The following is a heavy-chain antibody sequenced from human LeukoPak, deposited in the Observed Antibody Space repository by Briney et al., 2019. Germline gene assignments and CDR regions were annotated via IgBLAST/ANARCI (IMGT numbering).Heavy chain of an antibody. CDR2: IYYSGST. CDR1: GFTFSSYS. D-gene: IGHD3-22*01. CDR3: ARERLGYYDRSGLDY. J-gene: IGHJ4*02. V-gene: IGHV4-59*01. Sequence: PGGSLRLSCAASGFTFSSYSMNWVRQPPGKGLEWIGYIYYSGSTNYNPSLKSRVTTSVDTSKNQFSLKLSSVTAADTAVYYCARERLGYYDRSGLDYWGQGTLVTVSS.